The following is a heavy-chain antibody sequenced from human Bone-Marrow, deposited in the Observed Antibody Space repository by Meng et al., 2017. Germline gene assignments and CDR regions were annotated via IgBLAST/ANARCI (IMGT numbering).Heavy chain of an antibody. CDR1: GGSISSGGYY. CDR2: IYYSGST. V-gene: IGHV4-31*03. CDR3: ASLYGVVGASWFDP. D-gene: IGHD1-26*01. Sequence: VPPQESGPGLVKTSQTLSLTCTVSGGSISSGGYYWNWIRQHPGKGLEWIGYIYYSGSTYYNPSLKSRITISVDTSKNHFSLKLSSVTAADTAVYYCASLYGVVGASWFDPWGQGTLVTVSS. J-gene: IGHJ5*02.